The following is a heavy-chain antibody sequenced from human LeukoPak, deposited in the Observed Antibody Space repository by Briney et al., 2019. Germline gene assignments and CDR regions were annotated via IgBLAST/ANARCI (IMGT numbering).Heavy chain of an antibody. J-gene: IGHJ3*02. CDR3: ARPYPSLPNGFAI. CDR2: IKQDGSEK. Sequence: GGSLRLSCAASGFTFSSYWMSWVRQAPGKGLEWVANIKQDGSEKYYVDSVKGRFTISRDNAKNTVYLQMNSLRAEDTALYYCARPYPSLPNGFAIWGQGQWSLSLQ. V-gene: IGHV3-7*01. CDR1: GFTFSSYW.